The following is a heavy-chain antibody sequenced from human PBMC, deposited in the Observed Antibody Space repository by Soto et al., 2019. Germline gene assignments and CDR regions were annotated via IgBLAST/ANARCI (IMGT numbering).Heavy chain of an antibody. V-gene: IGHV5-51*01. Sequence: GAEVKKPGESLKISCQTSGYNFSNYWIGWVRQMPGKGLDWMGIIYPGDSDTRYSPSFRGQVTISADNSISIAYLQWSGLKASDTAIYYCARLGGSAPYDAFDIWARGTMVTVSS. CDR3: ARLGGSAPYDAFDI. J-gene: IGHJ3*02. D-gene: IGHD6-25*01. CDR2: IYPGDSDT. CDR1: GYNFSNYW.